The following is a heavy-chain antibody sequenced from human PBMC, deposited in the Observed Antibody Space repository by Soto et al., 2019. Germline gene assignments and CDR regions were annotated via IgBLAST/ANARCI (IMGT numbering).Heavy chain of an antibody. CDR1: GFTFSRYG. D-gene: IGHD2-2*01. CDR3: AREYIVVVPADIDTIDY. Sequence: PGGSLRLSCAASGFTFSRYGMHWVRQAPGKGLEWVAVIWYDGSNKYYADSVKGRFTISRDNSKNTLYLQMNSLRAEDTAVYYCAREYIVVVPADIDTIDYWGQGTLVPV. V-gene: IGHV3-33*01. J-gene: IGHJ4*02. CDR2: IWYDGSNK.